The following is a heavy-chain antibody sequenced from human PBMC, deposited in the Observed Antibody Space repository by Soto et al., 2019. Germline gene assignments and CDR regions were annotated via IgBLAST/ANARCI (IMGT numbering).Heavy chain of an antibody. J-gene: IGHJ4*02. D-gene: IGHD6-6*01. CDR2: ISQSGNT. CDR3: ARAPKVSGSSQTRPDF. Sequence: SVTRSLTCSIYGGSFIGYYWSWIRKPPGKGLEWIGEISQSGNTNYSPSLKSRVSISIDTSKKQFSLNLASVSAADTAVYYCARAPKVSGSSQTRPDFWGQGTRVSVSS. CDR1: GGSFIGYY. V-gene: IGHV4-34*01.